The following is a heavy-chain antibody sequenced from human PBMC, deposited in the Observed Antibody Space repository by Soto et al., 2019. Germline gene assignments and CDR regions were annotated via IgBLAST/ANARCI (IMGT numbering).Heavy chain of an antibody. D-gene: IGHD4-4*01. V-gene: IGHV3-23*01. CDR2: ISGSGGST. Sequence: LRLSCAAAGFTFSSYAMSWVRQAPGKGLEWVSAISGSGGSTYYAESVQGRFTISRDNSKNTLYLQMNSLRPDDTAVYYCAKDQYLSTVYWGQGTLVTVSS. CDR3: AKDQYLSTVY. J-gene: IGHJ4*02. CDR1: GFTFSSYA.